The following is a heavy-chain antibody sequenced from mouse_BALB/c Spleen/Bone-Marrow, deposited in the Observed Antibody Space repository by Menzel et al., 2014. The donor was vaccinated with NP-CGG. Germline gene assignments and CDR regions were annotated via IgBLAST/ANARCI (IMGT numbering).Heavy chain of an antibody. V-gene: IGHV1S135*01. Sequence: EVQLQESGPELVKPGASVKVSCKASGYSFTDYKMYWAKQSHGKSLEWIGYIDPYNGGNTYNQKFKGKATLTVDKSSSTTFMHLNSLTSEDSAVYYCAREDHVLYCAMDYWGQGTSVTVSS. CDR2: IDPYNGGN. CDR3: AREDHVLYCAMDY. CDR1: GYSFTDYK. J-gene: IGHJ4*01.